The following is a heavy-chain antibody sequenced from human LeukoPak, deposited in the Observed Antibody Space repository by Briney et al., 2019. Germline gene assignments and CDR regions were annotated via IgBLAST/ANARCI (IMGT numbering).Heavy chain of an antibody. V-gene: IGHV4-59*01. D-gene: IGHD6-6*01. Sequence: SETLSLTCTVSGGSISSYYWSWLRQPPGKGLEWIGYIYYSGSTNYNPSLKSRVTISVDTSKNQFSLKLSSVTAADTAVYYCARGSIAARKFDYWGQGTLVTVSS. CDR3: ARGSIAARKFDY. CDR1: GGSISSYY. CDR2: IYYSGST. J-gene: IGHJ4*02.